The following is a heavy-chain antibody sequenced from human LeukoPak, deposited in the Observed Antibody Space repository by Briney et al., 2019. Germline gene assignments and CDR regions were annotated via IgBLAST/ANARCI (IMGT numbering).Heavy chain of an antibody. D-gene: IGHD2-21*02. V-gene: IGHV3-21*01. CDR1: GFTFSSYS. CDR2: ISSSSSYI. Sequence: GGSLRLSCAASGFTFSSYSMNWVRQAPGKGLEWVSSISSSSSYIYYADSVKGRFTISRDNAKNSLYLQMNSLRAEDTAVYYCASRVVTTLDYWGQGTLVTVSS. J-gene: IGHJ4*02. CDR3: ASRVVTTLDY.